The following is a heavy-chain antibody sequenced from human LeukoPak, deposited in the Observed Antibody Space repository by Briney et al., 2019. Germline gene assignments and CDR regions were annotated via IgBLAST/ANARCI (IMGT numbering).Heavy chain of an antibody. CDR2: ISAYNGNT. CDR1: GYTFTSYG. CDR3: ARGYGSGGYLPRRNDAFDI. J-gene: IGHJ3*02. D-gene: IGHD3-10*01. V-gene: IGHV1-18*01. Sequence: GASVKVSCKASGYTFTSYGISLVRQAPGQGLEWMGWISAYNGNTNYAQKPQGRVTMTTDTSTSTAYMELRSLRSDDTAVYYCARGYGSGGYLPRRNDAFDIWGQGTMVTVSS.